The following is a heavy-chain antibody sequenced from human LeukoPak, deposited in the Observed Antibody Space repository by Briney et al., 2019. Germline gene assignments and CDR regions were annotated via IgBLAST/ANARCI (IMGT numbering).Heavy chain of an antibody. CDR1: GFTFSSYA. J-gene: IGHJ6*04. D-gene: IGHD3-10*01. CDR3: AKAPNYYGSGSFLVYYYYGMDV. CDR2: ISGCGGST. Sequence: GGSLRLSCAASGFTFSSYAMSWVRQAPGKGVEWVSAISGCGGSTYYADSVKGRFTISRDNSENTLYLRMNSQRAECTAVYYCAKAPNYYGSGSFLVYYYYGMDVWGKGATVTVSS. V-gene: IGHV3-23*01.